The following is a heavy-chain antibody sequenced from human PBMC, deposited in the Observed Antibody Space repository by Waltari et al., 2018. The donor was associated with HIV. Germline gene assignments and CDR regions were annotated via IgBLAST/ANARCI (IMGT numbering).Heavy chain of an antibody. D-gene: IGHD3-22*01. CDR1: GYTFTRYY. V-gene: IGHV1-46*01. CDR2: INPSGGST. Sequence: QVQLVQSGAEVKKPGASVKVSCKASGYTFTRYYMPWVRQPPGQGLEWMGIINPSGGSTSYAQKFQGRVTMTRDTSTSTVYMELSSLRSEDTAVYYCARGANYYDSSGYFDYWGQGTLVTVSS. CDR3: ARGANYYDSSGYFDY. J-gene: IGHJ4*02.